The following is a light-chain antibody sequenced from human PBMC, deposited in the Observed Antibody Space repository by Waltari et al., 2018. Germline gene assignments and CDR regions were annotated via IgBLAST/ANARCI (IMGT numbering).Light chain of an antibody. CDR3: ATWDDSLGGVV. Sequence: QSVLTQPPSASGTPGQRVTISCSGNSSNIGGNYVCWYQQVPGTAPQLLIYRDDQRPSGVPDRFSGSRSGTAASLAISGLRSEDESDYHCATWDDSLGGVVFGGGTKLTVL. J-gene: IGLJ2*01. V-gene: IGLV1-47*01. CDR1: SSNIGGNY. CDR2: RDD.